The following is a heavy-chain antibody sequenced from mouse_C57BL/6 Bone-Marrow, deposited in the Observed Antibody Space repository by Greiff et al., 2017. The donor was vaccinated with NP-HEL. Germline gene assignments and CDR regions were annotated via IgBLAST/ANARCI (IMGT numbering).Heavy chain of an antibody. D-gene: IGHD1-3*01. J-gene: IGHJ2*01. CDR2: INPSNGGT. V-gene: IGHV1-53*01. CDR3: ARRRLNGYFDY. Sequence: QVHVKQPGTELVKPGASVKLSCKASGYTFTSYWMHWVKQRPGQGLEWIGNINPSNGGTNYNEKFKSKATLTVDKSSSTAYMQLSSLTSEDSAVYYCARRRLNGYFDYWGQGTTLTVSS. CDR1: GYTFTSYW.